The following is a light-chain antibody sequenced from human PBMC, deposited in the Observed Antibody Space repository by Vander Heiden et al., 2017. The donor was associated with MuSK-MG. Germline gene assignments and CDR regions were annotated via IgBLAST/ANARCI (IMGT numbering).Light chain of an antibody. CDR3: QQRSNWLGVT. V-gene: IGKV3-11*01. Sequence: EIVLTQSPATLSLYPGERATLSCRASQSVSSYLAWYQQKPGQAPRLLIYDASNRATGIPAKFSGSGSGTDFTLTISSREPEDFAVYYCQQRSNWLGVTFGGGTKVEIK. CDR1: QSVSSY. J-gene: IGKJ4*01. CDR2: DAS.